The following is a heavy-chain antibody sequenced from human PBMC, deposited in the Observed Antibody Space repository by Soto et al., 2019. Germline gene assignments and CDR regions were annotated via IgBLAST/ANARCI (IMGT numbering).Heavy chain of an antibody. V-gene: IGHV1-69*02. CDR2: IIPILGIA. J-gene: IGHJ5*02. Sequence: QVQLVQSGAEVKKPGSSVKVTCKASGGTFSSYTISWVRQAPGQGLEWMGRIIPILGIANYAQKFQGRVTITADKSTSTAYIELSSLRSEDTAVYYCARGTVVPAPPGWFDPWGQGTLVSVSS. D-gene: IGHD2-2*01. CDR3: ARGTVVPAPPGWFDP. CDR1: GGTFSSYT.